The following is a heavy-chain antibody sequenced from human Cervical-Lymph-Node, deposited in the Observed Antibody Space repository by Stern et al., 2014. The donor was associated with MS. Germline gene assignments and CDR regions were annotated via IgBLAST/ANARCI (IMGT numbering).Heavy chain of an antibody. CDR3: ASAYSSSHYYFDY. J-gene: IGHJ4*02. CDR2: IWYDGSNP. Sequence: VQLVESGGGVVQPGRSLRLSCAASGFSFSRYAMHWVRQAPGKGLEWVALIWYDGSNPYYAASVTGRFTISRDNFKNTLYLQRNSLRAEDTAVYYCASAYSSSHYYFDYWGQGTLVTVSS. CDR1: GFSFSRYA. D-gene: IGHD6-13*01. V-gene: IGHV3-33*01.